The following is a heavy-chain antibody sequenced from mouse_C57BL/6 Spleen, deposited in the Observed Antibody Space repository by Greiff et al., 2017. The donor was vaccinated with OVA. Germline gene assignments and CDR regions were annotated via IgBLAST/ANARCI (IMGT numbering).Heavy chain of an antibody. J-gene: IGHJ4*01. V-gene: IGHV5-9-1*02. Sequence: EVKLVESGEGLVKPGGSLKLSCAASGFTFSSYAMSWVRQTPEKRLEWVAYISSGGDYIYYADTVKGRFTISRDNARNTLYLQMSSLKSEDTAMYYCTSDSNGSSYGAMDYWGQGTSVTVSS. CDR3: TSDSNGSSYGAMDY. CDR2: ISSGGDYI. CDR1: GFTFSSYA. D-gene: IGHD1-1*01.